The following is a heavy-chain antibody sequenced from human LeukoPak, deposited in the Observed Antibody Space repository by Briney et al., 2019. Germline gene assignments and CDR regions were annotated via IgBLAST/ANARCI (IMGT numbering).Heavy chain of an antibody. CDR1: GYTFTSYD. V-gene: IGHV1-8*01. CDR2: MNPNSGNT. CDR3: ARDDNWNVISNY. Sequence: ASVKVSCKASGYTFTSYDINWVRQATGQGLEWMGWMNPNSGNTGYAQKFQGRVTMTRNTSISTAYMELSSLRSEDTAVYYCARDDNWNVISNYWGQGTLVTVSS. D-gene: IGHD1-20*01. J-gene: IGHJ4*02.